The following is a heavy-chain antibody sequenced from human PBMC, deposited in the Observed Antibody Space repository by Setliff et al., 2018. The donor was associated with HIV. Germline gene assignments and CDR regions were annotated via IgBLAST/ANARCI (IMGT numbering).Heavy chain of an antibody. J-gene: IGHJ6*03. Sequence: PGGSLRLSCAASGFTFNKAWMNWVRQAPGKALEWVGRVKSDRDGGTVDYAAPVKGRFTISIDDSRQTLYLQMNSLKTEDTAVYYCTRHLVTAIQGSYYMDVWGKGTTVTVSS. CDR1: GFTFNKAW. V-gene: IGHV3-15*07. CDR2: VKSDRDGGTV. D-gene: IGHD2-21*02. CDR3: TRHLVTAIQGSYYMDV.